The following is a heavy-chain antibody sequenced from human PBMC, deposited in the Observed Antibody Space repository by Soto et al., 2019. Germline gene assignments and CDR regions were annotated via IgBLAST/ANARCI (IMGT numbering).Heavy chain of an antibody. J-gene: IGHJ5*02. Sequence: QVQLQESGPGLVRPSQTLSLSCTVSGGSISNSANHRSWVRQHPGEGLEWIGYLYYGGGTYYSPSLKGRVTMSIDASKNQFSLKLSSVTAADTAVYYCAKGVRGVPSWFDPWGQGTLVTVSS. D-gene: IGHD3-10*01. CDR2: LYYGGGT. CDR3: AKGVRGVPSWFDP. V-gene: IGHV4-31*03. CDR1: GGSISNSANH.